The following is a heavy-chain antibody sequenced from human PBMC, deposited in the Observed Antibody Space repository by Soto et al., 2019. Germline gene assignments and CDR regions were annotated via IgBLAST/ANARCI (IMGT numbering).Heavy chain of an antibody. Sequence: PSETLSLTCAVYGGSFSGYYWSWIRQPPGKGLEWIGEINHSGSANYNPSLKSRVTISVDTSKNQFSLKLSSVTAADTAVYYCARPGGYNWNLQHWFDPWGQGTLVTVSS. CDR1: GGSFSGYY. D-gene: IGHD1-20*01. J-gene: IGHJ5*02. CDR3: ARPGGYNWNLQHWFDP. V-gene: IGHV4-34*01. CDR2: INHSGSA.